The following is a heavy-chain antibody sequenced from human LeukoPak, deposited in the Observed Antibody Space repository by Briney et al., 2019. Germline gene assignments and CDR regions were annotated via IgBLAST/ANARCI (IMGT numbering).Heavy chain of an antibody. V-gene: IGHV3-30*02. Sequence: GGSLRLSCAASGFTFSSYGMHWVRQAPGKGLEWVAFIRYDGSNKYYADSVKGRFTISRDNSKNTLYLQMNSLRAEDTALYYCAKDGIGGIYYDSSGYFDYWGQGTLVTVSS. J-gene: IGHJ4*02. CDR2: IRYDGSNK. CDR1: GFTFSSYG. CDR3: AKDGIGGIYYDSSGYFDY. D-gene: IGHD3-22*01.